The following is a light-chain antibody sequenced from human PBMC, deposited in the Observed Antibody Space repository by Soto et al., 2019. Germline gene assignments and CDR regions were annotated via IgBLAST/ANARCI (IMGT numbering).Light chain of an antibody. Sequence: QSVLTQPPSASGTPGQRVTISCSGSSSNIGSNTVNWYQQLPGTAPKLLIYSNNQRPSGVPDRFSGSKSGTSASPAISGLQSEDEADYYCAAWDDSLNGSYVFGTGTKLTVL. CDR2: SNN. V-gene: IGLV1-44*01. J-gene: IGLJ1*01. CDR1: SSNIGSNT. CDR3: AAWDDSLNGSYV.